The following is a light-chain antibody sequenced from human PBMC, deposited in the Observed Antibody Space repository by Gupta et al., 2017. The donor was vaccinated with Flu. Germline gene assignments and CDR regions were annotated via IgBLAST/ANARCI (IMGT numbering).Light chain of an antibody. Sequence: QSALTQPPSASGTPGQRVTISCSGGSSNIGQNSVNWYQQPPGTAPKLRIHTNNHRPSGVPDRFSGSKSGTSASLAISGLQSEDEADYYCAAWDDSLNALFGGGTKVTVL. CDR1: SSNIGQNS. CDR2: TNN. J-gene: IGLJ2*01. V-gene: IGLV1-44*01. CDR3: AAWDDSLNAL.